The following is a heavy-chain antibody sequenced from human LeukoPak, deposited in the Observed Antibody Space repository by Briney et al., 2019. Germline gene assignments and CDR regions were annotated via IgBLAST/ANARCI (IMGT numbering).Heavy chain of an antibody. D-gene: IGHD4-23*01. V-gene: IGHV3-33*01. CDR1: GFTFSSYG. J-gene: IGHJ2*01. CDR2: IWYDGSNK. CDR3: ARDSAGGGNPPGWYFDL. Sequence: GGSLRLSCAASGFTFSSYGMHWVRQAPGKGLEWVAVIWYDGSNKYYADSVKGRFTISRDNSKNTLYLQMNSLRAEVTAVYYCARDSAGGGNPPGWYFDLWGRGTLVTVSS.